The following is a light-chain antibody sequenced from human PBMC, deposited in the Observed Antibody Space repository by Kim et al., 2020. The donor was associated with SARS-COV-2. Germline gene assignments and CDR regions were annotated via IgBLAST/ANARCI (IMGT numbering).Light chain of an antibody. CDR3: HQYNYYVWT. CDR2: DAS. CDR1: ENINYW. J-gene: IGKJ1*01. Sequence: DIQMTQSPSTLSASVGDRVAITCRASENINYWLAWYQQKPGKAPKLLIYDASILQSGVPSRFSGSGFGTEFTLTISALQPDYFGSYYYHQYNYYVWTFGQGTKVDIK. V-gene: IGKV1-5*01.